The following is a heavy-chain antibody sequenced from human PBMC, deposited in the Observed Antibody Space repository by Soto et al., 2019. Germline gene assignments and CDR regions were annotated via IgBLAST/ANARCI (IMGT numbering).Heavy chain of an antibody. Sequence: GGSLRLSCAASGFTFSSYWMSWVRQAPGKGLEWVANIKQDGSEKYYVDSVKGRFTISRDNAKNSLYLQMNSLRAEDTAVYYCARGGLDIVVVVAASIVYYFDYWGQGTLVTVSS. V-gene: IGHV3-7*01. CDR2: IKQDGSEK. CDR1: GFTFSSYW. J-gene: IGHJ4*02. D-gene: IGHD2-15*01. CDR3: ARGGLDIVVVVAASIVYYFDY.